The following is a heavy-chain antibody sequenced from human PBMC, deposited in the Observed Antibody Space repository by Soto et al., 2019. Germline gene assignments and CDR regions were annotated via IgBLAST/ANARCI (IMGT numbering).Heavy chain of an antibody. CDR3: ARPAVAGSFDY. J-gene: IGHJ4*02. D-gene: IGHD6-19*01. CDR1: GFTFSSYA. V-gene: IGHV3-30-3*01. Sequence: VQLVESGGGMVQPGRSLRLSCAASGFTFSSYAMHWVRQAPGKGLEWVAVISYDGSNKYYADSVKGRFTISRDNSKNTLYLQMNSLRAEDTAVYYCARPAVAGSFDYWGQGTLVTVSS. CDR2: ISYDGSNK.